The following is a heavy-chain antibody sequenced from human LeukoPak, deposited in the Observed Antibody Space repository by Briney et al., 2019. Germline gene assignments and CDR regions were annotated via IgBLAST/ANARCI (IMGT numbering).Heavy chain of an antibody. D-gene: IGHD1-14*01. J-gene: IGHJ4*02. Sequence: PSQTLSLTCTVSGGSISSGDYYWSWIRQPPGKGLEWIGYIYYSGSTYYNPSLKSRVTISVDTSKNQFSLKLSSVTAADTAVHYCARDNLTTGTRFDYWGQGTLVTVSS. V-gene: IGHV4-30-4*01. CDR1: GGSISSGDYY. CDR3: ARDNLTTGTRFDY. CDR2: IYYSGST.